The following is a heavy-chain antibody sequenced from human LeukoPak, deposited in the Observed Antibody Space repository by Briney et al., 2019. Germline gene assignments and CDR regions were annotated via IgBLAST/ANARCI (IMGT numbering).Heavy chain of an antibody. Sequence: PSETLSLTCTVSGGSISSSSYYWGWLRQPPGTGLEWVGIINYSGSTYSNPSLKSRVTISSDTSKSQFSLKLTSVTAADTAVYYCARGRIAAAGTLYWGQGTLVTVSS. D-gene: IGHD6-13*01. CDR2: INYSGST. CDR1: GGSISSSSYY. V-gene: IGHV4-39*07. CDR3: ARGRIAAAGTLY. J-gene: IGHJ4*02.